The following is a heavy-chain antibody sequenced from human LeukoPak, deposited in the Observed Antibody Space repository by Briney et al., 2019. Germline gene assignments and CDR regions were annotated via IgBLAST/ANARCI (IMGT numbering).Heavy chain of an antibody. CDR3: ARGLPLGYCTYGVCYPPKHFDF. Sequence: GASVKVSCKASGGTFSSYAISWVRQAPGQGLEWMGGIIPIFGTANYAQKFQGRVTITADKSTSTAYMELSSLRSEDTAVYFCARGLPLGYCTYGVCYPPKHFDFWGQGTLVTVSS. J-gene: IGHJ4*02. D-gene: IGHD2-8*01. V-gene: IGHV1-69*06. CDR2: IIPIFGTA. CDR1: GGTFSSYA.